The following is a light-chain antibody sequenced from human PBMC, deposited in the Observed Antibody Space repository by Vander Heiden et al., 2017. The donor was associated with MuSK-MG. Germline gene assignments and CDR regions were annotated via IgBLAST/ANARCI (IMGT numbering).Light chain of an antibody. Sequence: DIQMTQSPSSLSASVGGRVTITCRASQSISTHLNWYQQKPGKAPKLLIYAASSLQSGVPSRFSGDGSGTEFTLTISRLQPEDFAAYYCQQGDSAPITFGGGTKVEVK. CDR1: QSISTH. CDR3: QQGDSAPIT. J-gene: IGKJ4*01. CDR2: AAS. V-gene: IGKV1-39*01.